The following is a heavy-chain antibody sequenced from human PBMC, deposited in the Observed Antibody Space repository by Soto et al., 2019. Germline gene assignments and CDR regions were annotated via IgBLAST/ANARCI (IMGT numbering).Heavy chain of an antibody. CDR1: GYSFTSYW. J-gene: IGHJ4*02. D-gene: IGHD1-1*01. CDR3: ARYTKYTSRSTPLFDY. CDR2: IDPSDSYT. Sequence: GESLKISCKGSGYSFTSYWISWVRQMPGKGLEWMGRIDPSDSYTNYSPSFQGHVTISADKSISTAYLQWSSLKASDTAMYYCARYTKYTSRSTPLFDYWGQGTLVTVSS. V-gene: IGHV5-10-1*01.